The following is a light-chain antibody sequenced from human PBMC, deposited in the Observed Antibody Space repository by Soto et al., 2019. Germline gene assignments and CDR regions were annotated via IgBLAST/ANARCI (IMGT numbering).Light chain of an antibody. CDR2: DAS. V-gene: IGKV1-5*01. CDR1: QSISSW. J-gene: IGKJ1*01. Sequence: DIQITQSPSSLSASVGDRVPFTCRASQSISSWLAWYQQKPGKAPKLLIYDASSLESGVPSRFSGSGSGTEFTLTISSLQPDDFATYYCQQYNSYSGAFGQGAKVDI. CDR3: QQYNSYSGA.